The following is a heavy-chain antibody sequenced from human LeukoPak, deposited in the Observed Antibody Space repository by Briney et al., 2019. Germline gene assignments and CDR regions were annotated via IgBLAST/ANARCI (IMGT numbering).Heavy chain of an antibody. CDR3: ARLDIVVVVADMDV. D-gene: IGHD2-15*01. CDR1: GYTFTGYY. V-gene: IGHV1-2*06. CDR2: INPNSGGT. Sequence: ASVKVSCKASGYTFTGYYMHWARQAPGQGLEWMGRINPNSGGTNYAQKFQGRVTMTRDTSISTAYMELSRLRSDDTAVYYCARLDIVVVVADMDVWGKGTTVTVSS. J-gene: IGHJ6*03.